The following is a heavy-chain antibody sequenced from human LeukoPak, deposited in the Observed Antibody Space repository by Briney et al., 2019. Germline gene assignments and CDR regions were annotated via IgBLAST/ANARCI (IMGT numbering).Heavy chain of an antibody. D-gene: IGHD3-9*01. CDR3: ARETYYDILTGYLDV. CDR2: INPDGSST. Sequence: GGSLRLSCVVSGYTFSSYWMHWVRQVPGKGLVWVSRINPDGSSTNYADSVKGRFTISRDNAKNTLYLQMNSLRAEDTAVYYCARETYYDILTGYLDVWGQGTTVTVSS. CDR1: GYTFSSYW. V-gene: IGHV3-74*01. J-gene: IGHJ6*02.